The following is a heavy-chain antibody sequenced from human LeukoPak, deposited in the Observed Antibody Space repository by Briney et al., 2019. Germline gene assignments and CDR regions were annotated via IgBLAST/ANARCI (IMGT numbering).Heavy chain of an antibody. CDR2: NYYSGST. V-gene: IGHV4-39*07. Sequence: SETLSLTRTVSGGSLSSTSDYCGWIRQPPGKWLGWIGNNYYSGSTYYNPSLKSRATISVDTSKIQFSLKLNSVTAADTAVYYCARVPARPETAVGYYFDYWGQGTLVTVSS. CDR1: GGSLSSTSDY. CDR3: ARVPARPETAVGYYFDY. D-gene: IGHD5-18*01. J-gene: IGHJ4*02.